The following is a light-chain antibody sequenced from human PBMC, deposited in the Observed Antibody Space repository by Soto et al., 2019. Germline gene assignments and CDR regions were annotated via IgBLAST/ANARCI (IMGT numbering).Light chain of an antibody. J-gene: IGLJ3*02. Sequence: QSALTQPRSLSGSPGHSVTISCTGTSGDVGGYDYVAWYQQRAGEAPQLMIYDVTKRPSGVPDRFSGSKSGNTAFLTISGLHSEDDADYYCSSYAGSYLWVFGGGTKVTVL. CDR2: DVT. CDR1: SGDVGGYDY. CDR3: SSYAGSYLWV. V-gene: IGLV2-11*01.